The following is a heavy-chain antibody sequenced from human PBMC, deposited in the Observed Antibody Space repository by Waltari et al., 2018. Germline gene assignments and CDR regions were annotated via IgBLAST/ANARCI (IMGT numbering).Heavy chain of an antibody. V-gene: IGHV4-61*02. J-gene: IGHJ5*02. Sequence: QVQLQESGPGLVKPSQTLSLTCTVSGGSISSGSYYWSWIRQPAGKGLEWIGRIYTSGSTNYNPSLKSRVTISVDTSKNQFSLKLSSVTAADTVVYYCARGTDLAWFDPWGQGTLVTVSS. CDR1: GGSISSGSYY. CDR2: IYTSGST. CDR3: ARGTDLAWFDP.